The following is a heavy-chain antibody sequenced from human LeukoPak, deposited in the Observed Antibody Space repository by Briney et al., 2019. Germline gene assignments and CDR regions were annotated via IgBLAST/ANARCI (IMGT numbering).Heavy chain of an antibody. V-gene: IGHV3-48*01. D-gene: IGHD1-26*01. Sequence: GGSLRLSCAASGFTFSSDSMNWVRQAPGKGLAWVSYISSSSSTIYYADSVKGRFTISRDNAKNSLYLQMNSLRAEDTAVYYCARGAGGSYHDWYYDLWGRGTLVTVSS. CDR3: ARGAGGSYHDWYYDL. J-gene: IGHJ2*01. CDR2: ISSSSSTI. CDR1: GFTFSSDS.